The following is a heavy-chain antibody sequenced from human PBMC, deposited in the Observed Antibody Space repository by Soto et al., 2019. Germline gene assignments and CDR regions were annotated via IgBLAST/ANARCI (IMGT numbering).Heavy chain of an antibody. V-gene: IGHV1-2*02. CDR1: GYSFTDYY. D-gene: IGHD3-3*01. Sequence: QVQVVQSGTEVKKPGASVKVSCKASGYSFTDYYMHWVCQAPGQGLEWMGWINPKSGGPYYAQKFQGRVTMTRDTSIGTAYMELNRLTYDDTAVYYCARGGVDVFGVVDYWGQGTPVTVSS. CDR2: INPKSGGP. J-gene: IGHJ4*02. CDR3: ARGGVDVFGVVDY.